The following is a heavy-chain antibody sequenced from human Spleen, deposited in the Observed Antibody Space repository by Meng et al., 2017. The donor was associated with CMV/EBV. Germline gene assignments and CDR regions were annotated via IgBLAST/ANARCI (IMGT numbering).Heavy chain of an antibody. CDR3: ARAQAIGAANWFDP. Sequence: SGYTLTDNYIHWVRQAPGQGLEWMGWINPDSGTTKYAQKFQDRVTMTRDMSINTAYMDLSRVKSDDTAVYFCARAQAIGAANWFDPWGQGTLVTVSS. CDR2: INPDSGTT. V-gene: IGHV1-2*02. CDR1: GYTLTDNY. J-gene: IGHJ5*02. D-gene: IGHD6-13*01.